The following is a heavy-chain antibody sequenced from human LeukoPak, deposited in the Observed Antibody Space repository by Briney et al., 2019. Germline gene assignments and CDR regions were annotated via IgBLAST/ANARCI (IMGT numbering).Heavy chain of an antibody. CDR1: GYTFTSYG. CDR2: ISAYNGNT. Sequence: ASVKVSCKASGYTFTSYGISWVRQAPGQGLEWMGWISAYNGNTNYAQKLQGRVTMTTDTSTSTAYMELRSLRSDDTAVYYCARNYYDSSGYLPQDAFDIWGQGTVVTVSS. CDR3: ARNYYDSSGYLPQDAFDI. V-gene: IGHV1-18*01. J-gene: IGHJ3*02. D-gene: IGHD3-22*01.